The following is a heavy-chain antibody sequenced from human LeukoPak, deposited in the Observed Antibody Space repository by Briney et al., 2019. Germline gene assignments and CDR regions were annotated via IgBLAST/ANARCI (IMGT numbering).Heavy chain of an antibody. CDR3: AKTRAAAGIPRDYFDY. CDR2: ISGSGGST. V-gene: IGHV3-23*01. CDR1: GFTFSSYA. Sequence: PGGSLRLSCAASGFTFSSYAMSWVRQAPGKGLEWVSAISGSGGSTYYADSVKGRFTISRDNSKNTLYLQMSSLRAEDTAVYYCAKTRAAAGIPRDYFDYWGQGTLVTVSS. J-gene: IGHJ4*02. D-gene: IGHD6-13*01.